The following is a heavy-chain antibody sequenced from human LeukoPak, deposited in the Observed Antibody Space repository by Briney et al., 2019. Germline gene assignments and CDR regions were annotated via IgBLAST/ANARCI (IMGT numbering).Heavy chain of an antibody. Sequence: SGGSLRLSCAASGFTFSSYEMNWVRQAPGKGLEWVSYISSSGSTIYYADSVKGRFTISRDNAKNSLYLQMNSLRAEDTAVYYCARVGYYYDSSGSFDGDYWGQGTLVTVSS. CDR1: GFTFSSYE. CDR2: ISSSGSTI. J-gene: IGHJ4*02. D-gene: IGHD3-22*01. CDR3: ARVGYYYDSSGSFDGDY. V-gene: IGHV3-48*03.